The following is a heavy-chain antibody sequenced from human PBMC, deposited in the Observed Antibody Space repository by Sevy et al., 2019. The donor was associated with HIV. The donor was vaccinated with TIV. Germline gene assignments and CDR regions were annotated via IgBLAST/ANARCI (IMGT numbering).Heavy chain of an antibody. J-gene: IGHJ4*02. CDR3: AGPYGSGSYNY. D-gene: IGHD3-10*01. V-gene: IGHV4-4*07. CDR2: MYSSGST. Sequence: SENLSLTCTVSGGSISGYYWSWIRQPAGKGLEWIGRMYSSGSTNYNPSLKSRVTMSVDTSTNQFSLKLSSVTAADTAVYYCAGPYGSGSYNYWGQGTLVTVSS. CDR1: GGSISGYY.